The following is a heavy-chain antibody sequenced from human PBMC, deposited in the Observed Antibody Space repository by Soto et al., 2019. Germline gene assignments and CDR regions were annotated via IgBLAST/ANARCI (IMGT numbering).Heavy chain of an antibody. CDR3: ARVSSSSVAYYFDY. CDR2: MNPNSGNT. CDR1: GYTFTSYD. V-gene: IGHV1-8*01. D-gene: IGHD6-6*01. Sequence: GASVKVSCKASGYTFTSYDINWVRQATGQGLEWMGWMNPNSGNTGYAQKFQGRVTMTRNTSISTAYIELSSLRSEDTAVYYCARVSSSSVAYYFDYWGQGTLVTVSS. J-gene: IGHJ4*02.